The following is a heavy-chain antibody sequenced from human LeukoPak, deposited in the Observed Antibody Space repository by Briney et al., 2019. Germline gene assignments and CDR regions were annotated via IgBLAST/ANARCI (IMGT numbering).Heavy chain of an antibody. V-gene: IGHV1-2*02. Sequence: ASVKVSCKASGYTFTGYYMHWVRQAPGQGREWMGWINPNSGGTNYAQKFQGRVTMTRDTSISTAYMELSRLRSDDTAVYYCARVLAVNYYDSSGYEFDYWGQGTLVTVSS. CDR1: GYTFTGYY. D-gene: IGHD3-22*01. CDR3: ARVLAVNYYDSSGYEFDY. CDR2: INPNSGGT. J-gene: IGHJ4*02.